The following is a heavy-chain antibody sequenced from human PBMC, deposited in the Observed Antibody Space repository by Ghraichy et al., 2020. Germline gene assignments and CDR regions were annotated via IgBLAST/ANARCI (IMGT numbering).Heavy chain of an antibody. J-gene: IGHJ3*02. CDR2: ISGSGGST. CDR1: GFTFSSYA. V-gene: IGHV3-23*01. CDR3: AKDRGRGDYHVDAFDI. D-gene: IGHD4-17*01. Sequence: GGSLRLSCAASGFTFSSYAMSWVRQAPGKGLEWVSAISGSGGSTYYADSVKGRFTISRDNSKNTLYLQMNSLRAEDTAVYYCAKDRGRGDYHVDAFDIWGQGTMVTVSS.